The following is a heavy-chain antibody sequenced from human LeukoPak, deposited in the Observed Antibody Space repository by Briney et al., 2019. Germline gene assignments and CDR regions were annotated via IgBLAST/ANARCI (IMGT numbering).Heavy chain of an antibody. Sequence: KPSETLSLTCTVSGGSISSYYWSWIRQPPGKGLEWIGYIYYSGSTNYNPSLKSRVTISVDTSKNQFSLKLSSVTAADTAVYYCARQTLTLTDYWGQGTLVTVSS. CDR3: ARQTLTLTDY. V-gene: IGHV4-59*01. CDR1: GGSISSYY. CDR2: IYYSGST. D-gene: IGHD4/OR15-4a*01. J-gene: IGHJ4*02.